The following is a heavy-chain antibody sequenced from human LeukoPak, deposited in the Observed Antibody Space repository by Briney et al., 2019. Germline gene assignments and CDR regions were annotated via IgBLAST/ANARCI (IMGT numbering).Heavy chain of an antibody. Sequence: GKSLRLSCAASGFSFSSYDMHWVRQAPGKGLEWVAIIWYDGSDKYSGDSVRGRFTVSRDNLKNTLYLQMNTLRVEDTAVYYCARDLNREDFDYWGQGALVVVSS. CDR3: ARDLNREDFDY. J-gene: IGHJ4*02. V-gene: IGHV3-33*01. D-gene: IGHD3-9*01. CDR1: GFSFSSYD. CDR2: IWYDGSDK.